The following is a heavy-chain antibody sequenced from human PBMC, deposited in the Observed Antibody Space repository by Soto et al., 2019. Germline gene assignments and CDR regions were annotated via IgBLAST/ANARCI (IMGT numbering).Heavy chain of an antibody. J-gene: IGHJ4*02. Sequence: TLSLTCSVSGLTISSASYYWSWIRQHPGKGLEWVGNIYYNGSTYYSPSLKSRVTAWFDTSKNQFSLRLTSVTAADTAVYYCARYRISGSWSKFDYWGQGTRVTVSS. CDR2: IYYNGST. V-gene: IGHV4-31*03. CDR3: ARYRISGSWSKFDY. D-gene: IGHD6-13*01. CDR1: GLTISSASYY.